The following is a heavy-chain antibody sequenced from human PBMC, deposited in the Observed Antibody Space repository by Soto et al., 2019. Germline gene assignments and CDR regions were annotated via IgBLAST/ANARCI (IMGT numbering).Heavy chain of an antibody. Sequence: GGTLRLSCEASGIGFSNYGVHCFGRAAGKALAWVAARSHHGNSHYLAASVRGRFTISRDNSKNTVFLHMSSLRREDSAVYHCVKAQERSAQYFAVVITAFDFWGQGTMVTVSS. CDR3: VKAQERSAQYFAVVITAFDF. V-gene: IGHV3-30*18. J-gene: IGHJ3*01. D-gene: IGHD3-22*01. CDR2: RSHHGNSH. CDR1: GIGFSNYG.